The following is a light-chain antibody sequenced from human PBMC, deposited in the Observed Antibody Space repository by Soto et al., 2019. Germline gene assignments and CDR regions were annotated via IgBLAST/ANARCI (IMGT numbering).Light chain of an antibody. J-gene: IGKJ3*01. CDR2: DAS. CDR3: QQYDNLPFT. CDR1: QDISNY. Sequence: DIQMTQSPSSLSASVGDRVTITCQASQDISNYLNWYQHKPGQAPRLLISDASTLETGVPSRFSGSGSGTDFTFTISSLQPEDIASFYCQQYDNLPFTFGPGTKVDIK. V-gene: IGKV1-33*01.